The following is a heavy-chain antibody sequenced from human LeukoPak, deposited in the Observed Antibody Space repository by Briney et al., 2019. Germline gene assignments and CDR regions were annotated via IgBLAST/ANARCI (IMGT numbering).Heavy chain of an antibody. CDR3: AVGGGY. Sequence: GGSLRLSCAASGFTFSTYEMNWVRQAPVKGLGWVSYISSGATTTKYADSVKGRFTISRDDAKNSLYLQMNNLRPDDTAVYYCAVGGGYWGQGTLVTVSS. V-gene: IGHV3-48*03. CDR2: ISSGATTT. CDR1: GFTFSTYE. D-gene: IGHD3-10*01. J-gene: IGHJ4*02.